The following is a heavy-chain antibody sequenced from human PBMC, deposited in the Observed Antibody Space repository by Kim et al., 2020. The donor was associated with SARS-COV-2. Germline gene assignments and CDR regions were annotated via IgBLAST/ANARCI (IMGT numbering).Heavy chain of an antibody. V-gene: IGHV7-4-1*02. CDR2: ISTTSGNP. D-gene: IGHD3-10*02. CDR3: VRDMFNKMSTRVWFDP. CDR1: GYTFSNYN. J-gene: IGHJ5*02. Sequence: ASVKVSCKASGYTFSNYNLNWVRQAPGQGLEWMGWISTTSGNPTYAQGFTGRFVFSLDTSVETAYLQINSLKSEDTAVYYCVRDMFNKMSTRVWFDPWGQ.